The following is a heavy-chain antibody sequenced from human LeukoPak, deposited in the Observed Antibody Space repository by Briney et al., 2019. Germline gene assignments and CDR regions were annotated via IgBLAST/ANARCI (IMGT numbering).Heavy chain of an antibody. CDR3: ARGTYDILTGSRYYYYGMDV. J-gene: IGHJ6*02. V-gene: IGHV1-69*13. CDR1: RGTFINYA. Sequence: ASVKVSCKPPRGTFINYAISWVRHAPGQGLEWLGGIIPFYGTIHYAQRFQGRVTLTADESTSIAYMELARLGSEDTAVYYCARGTYDILTGSRYYYYGMDVWGQGTTVTVS. CDR2: IIPFYGTI. D-gene: IGHD3-9*01.